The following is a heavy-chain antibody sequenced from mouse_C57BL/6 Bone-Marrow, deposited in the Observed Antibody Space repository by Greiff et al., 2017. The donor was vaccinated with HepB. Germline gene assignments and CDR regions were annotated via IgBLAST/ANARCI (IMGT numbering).Heavy chain of an antibody. CDR2: IRNKANNHAT. CDR1: GFTFSDAW. V-gene: IGHV6-6*01. Sequence: EVHLVESGGGLVQPGGSMKLSCAASGFTFSDAWMDWVRQSPEKGLEWVAEIRNKANNHATYYAESVKGRFTISRDDSKSSVYLQMNSLRAEDTGIYYCTSRGTVVATDYWGQGTSVTVSS. CDR3: TSRGTVVATDY. J-gene: IGHJ4*01. D-gene: IGHD1-1*01.